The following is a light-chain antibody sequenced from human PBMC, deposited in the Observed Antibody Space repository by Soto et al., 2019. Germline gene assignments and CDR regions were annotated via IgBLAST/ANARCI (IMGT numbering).Light chain of an antibody. CDR2: AAY. Sequence: IQMTQSPSSLSASVGDRVTITCRASQGIRNDVGWYQQKPGKAPKRLIYAAYNLQSGVPSRFSGRGSGTEFTLTISSLQPEDFATYYCLQHNSYPRTFGRGTKVEIK. CDR1: QGIRND. CDR3: LQHNSYPRT. J-gene: IGKJ4*01. V-gene: IGKV1-17*01.